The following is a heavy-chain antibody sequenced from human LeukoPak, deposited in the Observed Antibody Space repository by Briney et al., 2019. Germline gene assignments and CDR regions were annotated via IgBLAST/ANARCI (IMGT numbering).Heavy chain of an antibody. CDR2: INIDERIT. D-gene: IGHD3-10*01. J-gene: IGHJ4*02. Sequence: PGGSLRLSCAASGNYWMHWVRQAPGKGLVWVSYINIDERITGYADSVKGRFTISRDNAKNTLYLQMNSLRAEDTAIYYCFREGGDWGQGTLVTVSS. CDR1: GNYW. CDR3: FREGGD. V-gene: IGHV3-74*01.